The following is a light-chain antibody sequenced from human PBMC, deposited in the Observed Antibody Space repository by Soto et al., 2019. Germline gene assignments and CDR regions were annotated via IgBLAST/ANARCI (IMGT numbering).Light chain of an antibody. J-gene: IGKJ1*01. V-gene: IGKV3-20*01. CDR1: QSVGTS. CDR2: GAS. Sequence: EILLTQSPVTLSLSPGARGTRSCRAIQSVGTSLAWYQQKPGQATRILIYGASNRATGITDRFSGSGSGTDFTLTISKLEPEDFAVYHCQQYGGSQRTFGQGTKVDIK. CDR3: QQYGGSQRT.